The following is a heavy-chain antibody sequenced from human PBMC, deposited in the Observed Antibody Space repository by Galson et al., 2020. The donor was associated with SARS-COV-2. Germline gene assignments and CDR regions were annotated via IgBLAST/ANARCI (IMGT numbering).Heavy chain of an antibody. Sequence: TLSLTCTISGGSISSYFWSWIRQPAGKGLEWIGRIYKSGSTSYNPSLRSRVTMSVDTSKNQFSLQLNSVTAADTAVYYCARDRGSTSWDYYHFYMDVWGKGSTVTSSS. CDR1: GGSISSYF. D-gene: IGHD6-13*01. J-gene: IGHJ6*03. V-gene: IGHV4-4*07. CDR3: ARDRGSTSWDYYHFYMDV. CDR2: IYKSGST.